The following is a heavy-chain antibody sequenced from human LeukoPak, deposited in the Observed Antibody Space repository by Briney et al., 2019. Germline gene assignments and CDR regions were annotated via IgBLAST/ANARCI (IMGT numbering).Heavy chain of an antibody. J-gene: IGHJ3*02. Sequence: GGSPRLSCAVSGFTFSDHRMDWVRQGPGKGLEWVARSTHKLYGYTTEYAAYGKGRFTISRADSENSLYMQMNSLKTEDTAMYYCVRAGGTRGYDIWGQGTMVTVSS. V-gene: IGHV3-72*01. D-gene: IGHD2-15*01. CDR3: VRAGGTRGYDI. CDR2: STHKLYGYTT. CDR1: GFTFSDHR.